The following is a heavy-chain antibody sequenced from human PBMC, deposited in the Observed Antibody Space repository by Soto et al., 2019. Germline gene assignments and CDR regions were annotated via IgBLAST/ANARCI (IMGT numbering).Heavy chain of an antibody. CDR1: GFTVSSNY. D-gene: IGHD5-18*01. J-gene: IGHJ6*02. CDR2: IYSGGST. CDR3: LTINSYGPPGSGYYYGMDV. Sequence: EVQLVESGGGLVQPGGSLRLSCAASGFTVSSNYMSWVRQAPGKGLEWVSVIYSGGSTYYADSVKGRFTIYRHNSKNTLYLQMNSLRAEDTAVYYCLTINSYGPPGSGYYYGMDVWGQGTTVTVSS. V-gene: IGHV3-53*04.